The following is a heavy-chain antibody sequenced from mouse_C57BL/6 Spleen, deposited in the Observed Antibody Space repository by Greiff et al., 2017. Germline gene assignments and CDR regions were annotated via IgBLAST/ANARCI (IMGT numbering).Heavy chain of an antibody. CDR2: ISYDGSN. J-gene: IGHJ1*03. D-gene: IGHD2-4*01. CDR1: GYSITSGYY. CDR3: AREGDYDESYGYFDV. V-gene: IGHV3-6*01. Sequence: DVKLQESGPGLVKPSQSLSLTCSVTGYSITSGYYWNWLRQFPGNKLEWMGYISYDGSNNYNPSLKNQISITRDTSKNQFFLKVNSVTTEDTATYYCAREGDYDESYGYFDVWGTGTTVTVSS.